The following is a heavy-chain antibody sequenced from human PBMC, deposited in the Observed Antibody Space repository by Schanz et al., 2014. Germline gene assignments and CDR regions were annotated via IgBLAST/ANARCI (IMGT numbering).Heavy chain of an antibody. CDR3: AKQIHYDILTVTRN. D-gene: IGHD3-9*01. V-gene: IGHV3-30*18. Sequence: QVQLVESGGGLVQPGGSLRLSCGGSGFTFSSYGMHWVRQAPGKGLEWVAVISYDGSNKYYADSVKGRFTISRDNSKNTLYLQMNSLRAEDTAVYYCAKQIHYDILTVTRNWGQGTLVTVSS. CDR1: GFTFSSYG. J-gene: IGHJ4*02. CDR2: ISYDGSNK.